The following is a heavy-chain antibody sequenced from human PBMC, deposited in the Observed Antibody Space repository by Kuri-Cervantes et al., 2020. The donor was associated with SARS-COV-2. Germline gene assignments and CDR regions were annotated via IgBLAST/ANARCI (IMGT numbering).Heavy chain of an antibody. V-gene: IGHV4-30-4*08. D-gene: IGHD6-6*01. CDR3: ARAHPSSSSPPLFDY. CDR2: IYYSGST. J-gene: IGHJ4*02. Sequence: SETLSLTCTVSGGSISSGDYYWSWIRQPPGKGLEWIGYIYYSGSTYYNPSLKSRVTISVDTSKNQFSLKLSSVTAADTAVYYCARAHPSSSSPPLFDYWGQGTLVTVSS. CDR1: GGSISSGDYY.